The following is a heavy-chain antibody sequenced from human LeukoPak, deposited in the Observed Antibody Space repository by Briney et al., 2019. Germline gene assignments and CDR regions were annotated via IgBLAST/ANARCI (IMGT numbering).Heavy chain of an antibody. V-gene: IGHV4-31*03. Sequence: PSETLSLTCTLSGGSISSGGYYWSWIRQHPGKGLEWIGYIYYSGSTYYNPSLKSRVTISVDTSKNQFSLKLSSVTAADTAVYYCARDVLLWFGELYLDYWGQGTLVTVSS. CDR3: ARDVLLWFGELYLDY. CDR2: IYYSGST. CDR1: GGSISSGGYY. J-gene: IGHJ4*02. D-gene: IGHD3-10*01.